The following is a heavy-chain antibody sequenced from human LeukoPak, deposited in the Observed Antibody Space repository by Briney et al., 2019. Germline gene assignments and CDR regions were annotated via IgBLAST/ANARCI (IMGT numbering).Heavy chain of an antibody. CDR3: ARETSYCSGGSCYGWFDP. Sequence: QAGGSLRLSCAASGFTLSSYAMHWVRQAPGKGLEWVAVISYDGSNKYYADSVKGRFTISRDNSKNTLYLQMNSLRAEDTAVYYCARETSYCSGGSCYGWFDPWGQGTLVTVSS. D-gene: IGHD2-15*01. CDR1: GFTLSSYA. CDR2: ISYDGSNK. J-gene: IGHJ5*02. V-gene: IGHV3-30-3*01.